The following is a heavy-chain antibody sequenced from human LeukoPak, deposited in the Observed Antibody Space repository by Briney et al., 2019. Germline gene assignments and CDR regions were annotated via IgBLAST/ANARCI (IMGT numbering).Heavy chain of an antibody. CDR2: INPSGGSA. CDR1: GYTSTRYY. D-gene: IGHD3-22*01. Sequence: ASVKVSCKASGYTSTRYYMHWVRQAPGQGLEWMGIINPSGGSARYAQKFQGRVTMTRDTSTSTVYMEVSSLRSEDTAVYYCARLAYYDSSGYLGYWGQGTLVTVSS. J-gene: IGHJ4*02. CDR3: ARLAYYDSSGYLGY. V-gene: IGHV1-46*01.